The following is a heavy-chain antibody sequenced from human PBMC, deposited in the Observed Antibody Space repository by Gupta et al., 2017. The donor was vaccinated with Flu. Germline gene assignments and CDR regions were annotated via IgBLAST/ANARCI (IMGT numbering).Heavy chain of an antibody. D-gene: IGHD5-12*01. CDR3: ARDTTRGYSSEFFGMDV. J-gene: IGHJ6*02. CDR2: VYRSGSP. V-gene: IGHV4-59*01. Sequence: PPSKGLEWIGSVYRSGSPHYNPSFKSRVTMSVDTSKKTFSLTLSSVTAADTARYYCARDTTRGYSSEFFGMDVWGQGTTVIVSS.